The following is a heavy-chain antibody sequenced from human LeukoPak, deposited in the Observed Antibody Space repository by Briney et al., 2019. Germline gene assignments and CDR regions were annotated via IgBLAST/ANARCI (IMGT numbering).Heavy chain of an antibody. CDR1: GFTFRSFS. CDR3: ARVAAYSGYGDYFDY. Sequence: GGSLRLSCAASGFTFRSFSMKWVRPAPGEGVGWGLYISSSSSTIYYADSVKGRFTISRDNAKNSLYLQMNSLRDEDTAVYYCARVAAYSGYGDYFDYWGQGTLVTVSS. D-gene: IGHD5-12*01. V-gene: IGHV3-48*02. CDR2: ISSSSSTI. J-gene: IGHJ4*02.